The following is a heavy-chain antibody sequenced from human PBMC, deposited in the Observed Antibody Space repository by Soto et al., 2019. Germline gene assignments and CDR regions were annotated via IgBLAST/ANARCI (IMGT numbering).Heavy chain of an antibody. D-gene: IGHD2-2*01. J-gene: IGHJ6*03. Sequence: SETLSLTCAVYGGSFSGYYWSWIRQPPGKGLEWIGEINHSGSTNYNPSLKSRVTISVDTSKNQFSLKLSSVTAADTAVYYCAREGFVVVPDANWYMDVWGKGTTVTVSS. V-gene: IGHV4-34*01. CDR3: AREGFVVVPDANWYMDV. CDR1: GGSFSGYY. CDR2: INHSGST.